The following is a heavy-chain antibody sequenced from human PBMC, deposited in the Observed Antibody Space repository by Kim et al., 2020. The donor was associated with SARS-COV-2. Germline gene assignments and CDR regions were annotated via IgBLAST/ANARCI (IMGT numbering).Heavy chain of an antibody. D-gene: IGHD3-22*01. CDR3: ARDHDSRGYIDY. CDR2: IYYSGST. Sequence: SETLSLTCTVSGGSISSGGYYWSWIRQHPGKGLEWIGYIYYSGSTYYNPSLKSRVTISVDTSKNQFSLKLSSVTAADTAVYYCARDHDSRGYIDYEGQGTLVTVS. J-gene: IGHJ4*02. CDR1: GGSISSGGYY. V-gene: IGHV4-31*03.